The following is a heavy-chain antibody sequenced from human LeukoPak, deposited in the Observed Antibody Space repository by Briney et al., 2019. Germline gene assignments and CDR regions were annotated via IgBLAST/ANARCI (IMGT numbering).Heavy chain of an antibody. D-gene: IGHD3-16*01. CDR3: ARGGGLDV. Sequence: GGSLRLSCVASGFTFGKYWMSWVRQAPGKGLEWVANIKLDGSEKNYVDSVKGRFTISRDNTKNSLYLQMNSLRAEDTAVFYCARGGGLDVWGQGATVTVSS. CDR2: IKLDGSEK. V-gene: IGHV3-7*03. CDR1: GFTFGKYW. J-gene: IGHJ6*02.